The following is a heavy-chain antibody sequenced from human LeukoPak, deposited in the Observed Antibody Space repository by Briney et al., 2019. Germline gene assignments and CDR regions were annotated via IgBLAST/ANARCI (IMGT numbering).Heavy chain of an antibody. J-gene: IGHJ4*02. V-gene: IGHV4-34*01. CDR1: GGSFSGYY. CDR2: INHSGST. CDR3: ARGIVGATTGVDY. D-gene: IGHD1-26*01. Sequence: SETLSLTCAVYGGSFSGYYWSWIRQPPGKGLEWIGEINHSGSTNYNPSLKSRVTISVDTSKNQFSLKLSSVTAADTAVYYCARGIVGATTGVDYWGQGTLVTVSS.